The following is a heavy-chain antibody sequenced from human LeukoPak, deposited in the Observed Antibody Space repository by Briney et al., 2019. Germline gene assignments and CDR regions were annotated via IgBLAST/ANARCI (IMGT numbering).Heavy chain of an antibody. CDR3: ARPLTPYCSSTSCQYIGEWWFDP. CDR1: GYTFTGYY. V-gene: IGHV1-2*02. Sequence: GASVKVSCKASGYTFTGYYMHWVQQAPGQGLEWMGWINPNSGGTNYAQKFQGRVTMTRDTSISTAYMELSRLRSDDTAVYYCARPLTPYCSSTSCQYIGEWWFDPWGQGTLVTVSS. J-gene: IGHJ5*02. D-gene: IGHD2-2*01. CDR2: INPNSGGT.